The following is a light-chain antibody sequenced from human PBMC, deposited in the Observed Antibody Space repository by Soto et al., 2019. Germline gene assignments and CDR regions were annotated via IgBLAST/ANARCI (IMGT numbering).Light chain of an antibody. CDR2: GAS. CDR3: QQYNNWPRT. J-gene: IGKJ1*01. Sequence: EIVMTQSPATLSVSPGERATLSCRASQSVSSNLAWYQQKPGQAPRLLIYGASTRATGIPARFSGGGFGTEFTLTISSLQSEDFAVYYCQQYNNWPRTFGQGTKVEIK. CDR1: QSVSSN. V-gene: IGKV3-15*01.